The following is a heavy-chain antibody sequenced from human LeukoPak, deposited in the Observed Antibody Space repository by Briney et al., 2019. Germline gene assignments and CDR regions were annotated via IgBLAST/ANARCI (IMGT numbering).Heavy chain of an antibody. D-gene: IGHD3-10*01. CDR2: ISSSSSYI. CDR1: GFTFSSYS. J-gene: IGHJ6*02. V-gene: IGHV3-21*04. CDR3: ARDLYSYGSGSYGV. Sequence: GGSLRLSCAASGFTFSSYSMNWVRQAPGKGLEWVSSISSSSSYIYYADSVKGRFTISRDNAKNSLYLQMNSLRGEDTAVYYCARDLYSYGSGSYGVWGQGTTVTVSS.